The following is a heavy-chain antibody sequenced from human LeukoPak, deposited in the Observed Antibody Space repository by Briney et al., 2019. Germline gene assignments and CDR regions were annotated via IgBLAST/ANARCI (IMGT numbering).Heavy chain of an antibody. CDR3: ARDFLEAEGRTEDYFDY. CDR2: INPYNGYT. D-gene: IGHD2-2*01. V-gene: IGHV1-2*02. Sequence: ASVKVSCKSSGYTFTDHFIHWVRQAPGQGLEWVGEINPYNGYTKYAWRLQGRVTMTRDTSISTAFMEVSRLTSDDTAVYYCARDFLEAEGRTEDYFDYWGQGTLVIVSS. J-gene: IGHJ4*02. CDR1: GYTFTDHF.